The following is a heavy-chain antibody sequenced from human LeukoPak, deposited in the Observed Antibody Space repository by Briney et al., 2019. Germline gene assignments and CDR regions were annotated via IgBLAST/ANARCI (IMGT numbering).Heavy chain of an antibody. CDR1: GGSVSSGSYY. CDR3: ARDRTGDDAFDI. D-gene: IGHD7-27*01. Sequence: SETLSLTCTVSGGSVSSGSYYWSWIRQPPGKGLGWIGYIYYSGSTNYNPSLKSRVTISVDTSKNQFSLKLSSVTAADTAVYYCARDRTGDDAFDIWGQGTMVTVSS. CDR2: IYYSGST. J-gene: IGHJ3*02. V-gene: IGHV4-61*01.